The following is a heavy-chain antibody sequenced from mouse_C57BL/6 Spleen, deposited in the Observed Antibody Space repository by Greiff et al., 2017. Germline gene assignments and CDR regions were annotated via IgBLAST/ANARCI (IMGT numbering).Heavy chain of an antibody. CDR2: INPNYGTT. CDR3: ERRDWDWGYFDV. V-gene: IGHV1-39*01. J-gene: IGHJ1*03. D-gene: IGHD4-1*01. CDR1: GYSFTDYN. Sequence: VQLQQSGPELVKPGASVKISCKASGYSFTDYNMNWVKQSNGKSLEWIGVINPNYGTTSYNQQFKGKATLTVDQSSSTAYMQLNSLTSEDSAADYCERRDWDWGYFDVWGTGTTVTVSS.